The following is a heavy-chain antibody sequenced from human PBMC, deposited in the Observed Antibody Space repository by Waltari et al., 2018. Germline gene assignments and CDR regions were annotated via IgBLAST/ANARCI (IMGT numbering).Heavy chain of an antibody. D-gene: IGHD3-10*01. CDR3: ARTFMVRTIRSRGWFDP. J-gene: IGHJ5*02. Sequence: QLQLRESGPRLVKPSETLSLTCSVSGDSIPSSHYYWAWIRQPPGKGLEWIGSVYYTGSTYYKASLKSRVTISVDTSKNYFSLSLTSVTATDTAIYFCARTFMVRTIRSRGWFDPWGQGTLVTVSS. V-gene: IGHV4-39*02. CDR1: GDSIPSSHYY. CDR2: VYYTGST.